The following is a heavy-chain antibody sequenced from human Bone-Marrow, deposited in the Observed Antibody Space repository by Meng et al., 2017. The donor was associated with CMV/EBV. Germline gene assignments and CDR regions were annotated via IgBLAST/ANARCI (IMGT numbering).Heavy chain of an antibody. CDR2: ITSDGSSI. CDR3: ARDGGRGSAGAFDI. Sequence: GESLKISCAASGFTFDDYAMHWVRQAPGKGLVWVSRITSDGSSITYADSVKGRFTSSRDNAKNTLYLQMNSLRAEDTAVYYCARDGGRGSAGAFDIWGQGTMVTVSS. D-gene: IGHD1-26*01. V-gene: IGHV3-74*03. CDR1: GFTFDDYA. J-gene: IGHJ3*02.